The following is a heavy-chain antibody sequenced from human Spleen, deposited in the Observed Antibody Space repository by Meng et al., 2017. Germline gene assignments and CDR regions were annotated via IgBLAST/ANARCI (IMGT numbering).Heavy chain of an antibody. CDR2: IIPIFETP. Sequence: QGPPVQSGADVKKPGSSVKVSCTSSGGSFTSFAISWVRQAPGQGLEWMGGIIPIFETPNYAQKFQGRLTITADESTSTAYMELSTLRSEDTAVYYCASRPRGAMAYCSGGDCYNRFDYWGQGTLVTVSS. J-gene: IGHJ4*02. V-gene: IGHV1-69*01. D-gene: IGHD2-15*01. CDR1: GGSFTSFA. CDR3: ASRPRGAMAYCSGGDCYNRFDY.